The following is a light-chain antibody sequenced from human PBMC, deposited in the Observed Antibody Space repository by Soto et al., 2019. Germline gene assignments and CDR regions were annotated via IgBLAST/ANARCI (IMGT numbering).Light chain of an antibody. Sequence: IALTQSPATLSLSPGERATLACRASQSVSRSLAWYQQKPGQAPRLLIYDVSNRAIGVPARFSGNGSGKDFTLNIRSLEPEDFAVYYCQQRSNWPPSITFGQGTRLEIK. CDR3: QQRSNWPPSIT. CDR2: DVS. CDR1: QSVSRS. J-gene: IGKJ5*01. V-gene: IGKV3-11*01.